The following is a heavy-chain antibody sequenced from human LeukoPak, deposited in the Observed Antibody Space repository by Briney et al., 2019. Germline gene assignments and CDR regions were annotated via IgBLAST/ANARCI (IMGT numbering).Heavy chain of an antibody. CDR3: AREGVIRGIPFDY. J-gene: IGHJ4*02. D-gene: IGHD3-10*01. CDR1: GFTFSSYE. CDR2: ISSSGSTI. V-gene: IGHV3-48*03. Sequence: GGSLRLSCAASGFTFSSYEMNWVRQAPGKGLEWVSYISSSGSTIYYADSVKGRFTISRDNAKNSLYLQMNSLRAEDTAVHYCAREGVIRGIPFDYWGQGTLVTVSS.